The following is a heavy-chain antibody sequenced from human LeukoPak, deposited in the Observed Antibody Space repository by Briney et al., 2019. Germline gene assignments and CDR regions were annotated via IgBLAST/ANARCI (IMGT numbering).Heavy chain of an antibody. CDR3: AKDSYNSGWGNYSDY. CDR2: LRYDGSSK. Sequence: GGSLRLSCAASGSMFSTYGMHWVRQAPGKGLEWVAFLRYDGSSKFYADSVKGRFSISRDNSKSTLYLQMNSLRAEDTAIYYCAKDSYNSGWGNYSDYWGQGTLVTVSS. D-gene: IGHD6-19*01. J-gene: IGHJ4*02. V-gene: IGHV3-30*02. CDR1: GSMFSTYG.